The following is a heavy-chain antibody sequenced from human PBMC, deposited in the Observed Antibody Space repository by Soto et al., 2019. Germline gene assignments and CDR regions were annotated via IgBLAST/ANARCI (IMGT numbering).Heavy chain of an antibody. CDR2: IYHSGST. J-gene: IGHJ4*02. V-gene: IGHV4-4*02. CDR3: ASVSIDPSGSYSFDY. D-gene: IGHD3-10*01. CDR1: GVSIRSSYW. Sequence: SETLSLTCAVSGVSIRSSYWWSWVRQPPGKGLEWIGEIYHSGSTNYNPSLKSRVTMSVDKSNNQFSLKLNSVTAADTAVYYCASVSIDPSGSYSFDYWGQGTLVTVSS.